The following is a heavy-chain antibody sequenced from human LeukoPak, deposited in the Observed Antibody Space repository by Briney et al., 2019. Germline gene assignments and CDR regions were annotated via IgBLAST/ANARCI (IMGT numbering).Heavy chain of an antibody. CDR1: GYTFTIYG. D-gene: IGHD2-15*01. J-gene: IGHJ6*02. Sequence: ASVKVSCKASGYTFTIYGISWVRQAPGQGLEWMGWISAYNGNTNYAQKLQGRVTMTTDTSTSTAYMELRSLRSDDTAVYYCARVGWPQYYYYYGMDVWGQGTTVTVSS. CDR2: ISAYNGNT. V-gene: IGHV1-18*01. CDR3: ARVGWPQYYYYYGMDV.